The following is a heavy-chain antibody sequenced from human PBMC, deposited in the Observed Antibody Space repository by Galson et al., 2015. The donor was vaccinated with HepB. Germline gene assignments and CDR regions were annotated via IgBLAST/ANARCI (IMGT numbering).Heavy chain of an antibody. CDR3: ARVGIVGATIS. Sequence: QVQLQESGPGLVKPSQTLSLTCAVYGGSFSGYYWSWIRQPPGKGLEWIGEINHSGSTNYNPSLKSRVTISVDTSKNQFSLKLSSVTAADTAVYYCARVGIVGATISWGQGTLVTVSS. CDR1: GGSFSGYY. V-gene: IGHV4-34*09. D-gene: IGHD1-26*01. CDR2: INHSGST. J-gene: IGHJ5*02.